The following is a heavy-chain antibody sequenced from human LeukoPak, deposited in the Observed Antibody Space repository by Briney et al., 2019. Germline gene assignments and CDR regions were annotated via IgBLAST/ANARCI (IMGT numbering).Heavy chain of an antibody. CDR2: ISGSGGSA. Sequence: GGSLRLSCAASGFPFSSYAMSWVRQAPGKGLEWVSAISGSGGSAYYADSVKGRFTISRDNSKNTLSLQMNSLRAEDTAVYYCVKGTMVRGVITLPPVWGQGTLVTVSS. CDR1: GFPFSSYA. V-gene: IGHV3-23*01. CDR3: VKGTMVRGVITLPPV. J-gene: IGHJ4*02. D-gene: IGHD3-10*01.